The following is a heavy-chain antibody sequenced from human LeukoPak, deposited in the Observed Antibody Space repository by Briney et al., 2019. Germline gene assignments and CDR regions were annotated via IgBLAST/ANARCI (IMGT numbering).Heavy chain of an antibody. J-gene: IGHJ6*02. CDR1: GGSISSYY. CDR2: IYTSGST. Sequence: PSETLSLTCTVSGGSISSYYWSWIRQPAGKGLEWIGRIYTSGSTNYNPSLKSRVTMSVDTSKNQFSLKLSSVTAADTAVYYCARDGGYCSSTSCFYYGMDVWGQGTTVTVSS. CDR3: ARDGGYCSSTSCFYYGMDV. V-gene: IGHV4-4*07. D-gene: IGHD2-2*03.